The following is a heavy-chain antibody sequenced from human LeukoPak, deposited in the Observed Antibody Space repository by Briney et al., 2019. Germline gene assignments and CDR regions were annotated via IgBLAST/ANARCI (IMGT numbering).Heavy chain of an antibody. J-gene: IGHJ3*02. D-gene: IGHD3-22*01. V-gene: IGHV4-59*01. CDR1: GGSMSDYY. Sequence: SETLSLTCTVSGGSMSDYYWSWIRQPPGKGLEWIGYIYYTGTTNYNPSLKGRVIISIDTSKNQFSLKLSSVTAADTALYYCARDYTMTHASDIWGQGTLVTVSS. CDR2: IYYTGTT. CDR3: ARDYTMTHASDI.